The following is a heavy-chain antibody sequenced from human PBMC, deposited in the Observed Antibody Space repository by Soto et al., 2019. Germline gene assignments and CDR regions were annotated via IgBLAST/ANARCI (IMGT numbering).Heavy chain of an antibody. CDR2: INSDGSST. CDR3: TQPTSPYCSSTSCVYNYYMDV. Sequence: GGSLRLSCAASGFTFSSYWMHWVRQAPGKGLVWVSRINSDGSSTSYADSVKGRFTISRDNAKNTLYLQMNSLKTEDTAVYYCTQPTSPYCSSTSCVYNYYMDVWGKGTTVTVSS. J-gene: IGHJ6*03. V-gene: IGHV3-74*01. D-gene: IGHD2-2*01. CDR1: GFTFSSYW.